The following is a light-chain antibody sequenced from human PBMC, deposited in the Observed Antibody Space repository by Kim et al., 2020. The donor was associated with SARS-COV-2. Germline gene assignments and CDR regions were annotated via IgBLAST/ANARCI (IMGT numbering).Light chain of an antibody. Sequence: VDPGQTGSITCAGDKLGDKYACWYQQKPGQSPVLVIYQDSKRPSGIPERFSGSNSGNTATLTISGTQAMDEADYYCQAWDSSTVVFGGGTQLTVL. CDR2: QDS. CDR1: KLGDKY. V-gene: IGLV3-1*01. CDR3: QAWDSSTVV. J-gene: IGLJ2*01.